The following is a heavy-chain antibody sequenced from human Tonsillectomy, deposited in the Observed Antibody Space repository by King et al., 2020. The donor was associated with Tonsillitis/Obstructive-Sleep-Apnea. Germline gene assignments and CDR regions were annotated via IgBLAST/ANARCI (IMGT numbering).Heavy chain of an antibody. Sequence: VQLQESGPGLVKPSETLSLTCAVPGASISSYYWSWIRQPPGKGLEWMGYIYYSGSTNYNPSLKSRVTILVDTSKNQFSLKLSSVTAADTAVYYCARMSLYGSGTYYSFDYWGQGTLVTVSS. D-gene: IGHD3-10*01. CDR3: ARMSLYGSGTYYSFDY. CDR2: IYYSGST. J-gene: IGHJ4*02. CDR1: GASISSYY. V-gene: IGHV4-59*01.